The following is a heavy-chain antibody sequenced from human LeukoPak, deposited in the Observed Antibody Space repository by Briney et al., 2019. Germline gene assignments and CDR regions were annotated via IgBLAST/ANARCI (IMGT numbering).Heavy chain of an antibody. CDR3: ARQPNYYDSSGYRIGYFDC. J-gene: IGHJ4*02. CDR1: GGSISSSSYY. V-gene: IGHV4-39*01. Sequence: SETLSLTCTVSGGSISSSSYYWGRIRQPPGKGLEWIGTIYYSGTTYYNPSLKSRVTISVDTSKNQFSPKLSSVTAADTAVYFCARQPNYYDSSGYRIGYFDCWGQGTLVTVSS. D-gene: IGHD3-22*01. CDR2: IYYSGTT.